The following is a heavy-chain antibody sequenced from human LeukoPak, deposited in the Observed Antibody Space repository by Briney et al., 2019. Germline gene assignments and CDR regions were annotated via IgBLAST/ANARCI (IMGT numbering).Heavy chain of an antibody. CDR1: GGSVSSGNYY. J-gene: IGHJ5*02. Sequence: SQTLSFTCAVSGGSVSSGNYYWSWIRQPPGKGLEWIGYIFYSGSTKYNPSLQSRVTILRDTSKNQFSLKMTSVTAADTAVYYCSRSEGVYYGSGSSGTYYPHWFDPWGQGTLVIVSS. CDR2: IFYSGST. CDR3: SRSEGVYYGSGSSGTYYPHWFDP. D-gene: IGHD3-10*01. V-gene: IGHV4-61*01.